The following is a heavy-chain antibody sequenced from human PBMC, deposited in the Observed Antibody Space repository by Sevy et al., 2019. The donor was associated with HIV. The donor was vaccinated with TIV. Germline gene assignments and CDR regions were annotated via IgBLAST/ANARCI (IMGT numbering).Heavy chain of an antibody. CDR2: IFYSRST. J-gene: IGHJ6*02. CDR1: GDSISGYY. D-gene: IGHD1-7*01. Sequence: SETLSLTCTVSGDSISGYYWNWIRQPPGKGLEWIGYIFYSRSTTYNPSLKSRVTISKDTLKNQFSLKLTSVTAADTAVYYCARGDPELFYGMDVWGQGTTVTVSS. CDR3: ARGDPELFYGMDV. V-gene: IGHV4-59*01.